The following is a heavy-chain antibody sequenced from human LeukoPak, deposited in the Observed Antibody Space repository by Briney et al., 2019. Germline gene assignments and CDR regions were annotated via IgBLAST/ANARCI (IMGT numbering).Heavy chain of an antibody. D-gene: IGHD3-10*01. CDR2: INPNSGGT. CDR3: ASFYYGSGNYFDY. J-gene: IGHJ4*02. V-gene: IGHV1-2*02. CDR1: GYTFTGYY. Sequence: ASVKVFCKASGYTFTGYYMHWVRQAPGQGLEWMGWINPNSGGTNYAQKFQGRVTMTRDTSISTAYMELSRLRSDDTAVYYCASFYYGSGNYFDYWGQGTLVTVSS.